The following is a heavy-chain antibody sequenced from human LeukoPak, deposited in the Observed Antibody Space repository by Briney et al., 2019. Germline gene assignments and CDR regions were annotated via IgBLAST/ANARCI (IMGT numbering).Heavy chain of an antibody. D-gene: IGHD1-7*01. CDR2: IYKSGST. CDR1: GGSISSGSYY. CDR3: ARGNWNYGTYNWFDP. V-gene: IGHV4-61*10. J-gene: IGHJ5*02. Sequence: PSETLSLTCTVSGGSISSGSYYWSWIRQPAGKGLEWIGRIYKSGSTNYNPSLKSRVTISVDTSKNQFSLKLSSVTAADTAVYYCARGNWNYGTYNWFDPWGQGTLVTVSS.